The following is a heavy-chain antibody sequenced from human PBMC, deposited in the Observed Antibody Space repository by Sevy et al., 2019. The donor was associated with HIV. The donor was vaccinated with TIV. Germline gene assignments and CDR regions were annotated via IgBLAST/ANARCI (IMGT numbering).Heavy chain of an antibody. D-gene: IGHD1-26*01. J-gene: IGHJ3*02. V-gene: IGHV3-23*01. CDR2: LNGSGGPT. CDR1: GFTFSSFA. Sequence: GGSLRLSCAASGFTFSSFAMSWVRQTPGKGLEWVSGLNGSGGPTYYRDSVKDRFTISRDNSKNTLYLQMNSLRAEDTAVYYCAKDTDSGSYLNDAFDIWGQGTMVTVSS. CDR3: AKDTDSGSYLNDAFDI.